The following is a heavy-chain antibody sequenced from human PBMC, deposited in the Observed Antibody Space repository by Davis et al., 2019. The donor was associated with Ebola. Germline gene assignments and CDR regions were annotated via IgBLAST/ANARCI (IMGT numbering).Heavy chain of an antibody. Sequence: ASVKVSCKASGYTFTGYYMHWVRQAPGQGLEWMGIINPSGGSTSYAQKFQGRVTMTRDTSTSTVYMELSSLRSEDTAVYYCARRVVTATLFDYWGQGTLVTVSS. D-gene: IGHD2-21*02. J-gene: IGHJ4*02. CDR3: ARRVVTATLFDY. CDR1: GYTFTGYY. CDR2: INPSGGST. V-gene: IGHV1-46*01.